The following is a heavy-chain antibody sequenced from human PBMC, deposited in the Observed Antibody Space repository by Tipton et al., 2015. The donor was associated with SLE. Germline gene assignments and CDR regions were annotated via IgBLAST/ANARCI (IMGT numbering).Heavy chain of an antibody. CDR3: ARDRDGFNTWGFDY. CDR2: LYGGSRT. J-gene: IGHJ4*02. V-gene: IGHV3-53*05. Sequence: GSLRLSCVASGFIASSHYMTWVRQTPGKGLEWVSVLYGGSRTYYAHSVKGRFTISRDNSKNTLYLQMTSLRPEDTAIYFCARDRDGFNTWGFDYWGQGTLVIVSS. D-gene: IGHD5-24*01. CDR1: GFIASSHY.